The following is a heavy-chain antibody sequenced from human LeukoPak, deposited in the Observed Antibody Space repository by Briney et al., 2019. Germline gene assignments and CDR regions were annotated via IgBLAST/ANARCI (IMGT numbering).Heavy chain of an antibody. V-gene: IGHV3-30*02. CDR1: GFTFSSHG. Sequence: GGSLRLSCAASGFTFSSHGMHWVRQAPGKGLEWVAFIRYDGSNKYYAESVKGRFTIPRDNSKNTLYLEMNSLRAEDTAVYYCAKDYSSASYCVDYWGQGILVTVSS. D-gene: IGHD1-26*01. J-gene: IGHJ4*02. CDR2: IRYDGSNK. CDR3: AKDYSSASYCVDY.